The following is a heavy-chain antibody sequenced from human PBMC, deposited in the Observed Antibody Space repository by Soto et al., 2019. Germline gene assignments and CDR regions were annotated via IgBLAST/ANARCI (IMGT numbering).Heavy chain of an antibody. CDR2: MNPNSGNT. J-gene: IGHJ5*02. Sequence: QVQLVQSAAEVKKPGASVKASCKASGYTFTSYDINWVRQATGQGLEWMGWMNPNSGNTGYAQKFQGRVTRTRNTSISTAYMELSSLRYEGAAVYYCASGPSFRGMRFDPWVQGTMVTVSS. CDR1: GYTFTSYD. CDR3: ASGPSFRGMRFDP. V-gene: IGHV1-8*01.